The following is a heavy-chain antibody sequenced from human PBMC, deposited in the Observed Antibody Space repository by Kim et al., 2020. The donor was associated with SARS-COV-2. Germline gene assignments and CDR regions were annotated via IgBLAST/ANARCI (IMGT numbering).Heavy chain of an antibody. CDR2: INHSGST. V-gene: IGHV4-34*01. CDR3: ARGRRYVDPYYDFWSGYSLSGNYYMDV. D-gene: IGHD3-3*01. CDR1: GGSFSNYY. Sequence: SETLSLTCAVYGGSFSNYYWSWIRQPPGRGLEWIGEINHSGSTNYNPSLKSRVTISVETSKNQFSLKLTSVTAADTAVYFCARGRRYVDPYYDFWSGYSLSGNYYMDVWGQGTTVTVSS. J-gene: IGHJ6*02.